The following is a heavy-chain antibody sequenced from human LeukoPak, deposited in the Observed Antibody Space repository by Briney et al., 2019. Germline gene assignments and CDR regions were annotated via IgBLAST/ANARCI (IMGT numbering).Heavy chain of an antibody. D-gene: IGHD3-9*01. Sequence: GGSLRLFYTASWFTFMHYAMQWVRQAPGKGLEFVSAISVNEFDTYFASSVKDRFTISIDNSKNTLYLQMGSLGTEDSAVYYCARDWLLDYCGEGTLFTVSS. V-gene: IGHV3-64*01. CDR3: ARDWLLDY. J-gene: IGHJ4*02. CDR1: WFTFMHYA. CDR2: ISVNEFDT.